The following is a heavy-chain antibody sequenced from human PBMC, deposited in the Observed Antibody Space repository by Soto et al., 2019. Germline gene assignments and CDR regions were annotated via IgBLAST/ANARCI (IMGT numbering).Heavy chain of an antibody. CDR2: ISAYNGNT. V-gene: IGHV1-18*01. D-gene: IGHD6-19*01. CDR3: ERAYAGLAVAGMVDWFDP. Sequence: AVNVSYKPSVYSFNNYGSSLVRQAPAQTREWMGWISAYNGNTNYANKLQGRVPMTTYTYRSKAYMALRSMRSAATDVYYCERAYAGLAVAGMVDWFDPWGQGTLVTVSS. J-gene: IGHJ5*02. CDR1: VYSFNNYG.